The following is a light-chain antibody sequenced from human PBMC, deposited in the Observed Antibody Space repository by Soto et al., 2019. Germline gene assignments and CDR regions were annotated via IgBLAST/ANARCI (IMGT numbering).Light chain of an antibody. CDR1: QSVSSN. CDR3: QQYNKWPQT. J-gene: IGKJ1*01. V-gene: IGKV3-15*01. CDR2: GAS. Sequence: VITTQPPSTVSVSTWERATLSCMASQSVSSNLAWYQQKPGQAPRLLIYGASTRATGIPARFSGSGSGTEFTLTISSLQSEDFAVYYCQQYNKWPQTFGQGTKVDIK.